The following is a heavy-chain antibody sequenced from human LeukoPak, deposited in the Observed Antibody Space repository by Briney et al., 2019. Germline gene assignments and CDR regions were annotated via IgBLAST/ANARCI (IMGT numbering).Heavy chain of an antibody. J-gene: IGHJ4*02. CDR2: IYYSGST. Sequence: SETLSLTCTLSGGSITKSGYYWGWIRQPPGKGLEWIANIYYSGSTYYNPSLQSRVTISVDTSKNQFFLSLRSVTAADSAVYYCARYGSDNWGQFDFWGQGALVTVSS. D-gene: IGHD1-1*01. CDR1: GGSITKSGYY. CDR3: ARYGSDNWGQFDF. V-gene: IGHV4-39*07.